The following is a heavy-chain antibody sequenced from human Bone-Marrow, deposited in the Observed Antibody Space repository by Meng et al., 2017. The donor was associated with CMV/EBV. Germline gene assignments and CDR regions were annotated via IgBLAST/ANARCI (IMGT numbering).Heavy chain of an antibody. CDR2: TYYRSKWYI. V-gene: IGHV6-1*01. CDR1: GDSVSSNSAT. Sequence: SETLSLTCAISGDSVSSNSATWSWIRQSPSRGLEWLGRTYYRSKWYIDYAVSVKSRIDINPDTSKNQFSLQLNAVTPEDTAVYSWARVRCSTTSCYYEYYYGMDAWGQGTTVTVSS. J-gene: IGHJ6*02. D-gene: IGHD2-2*01. CDR3: ARVRCSTTSCYYEYYYGMDA.